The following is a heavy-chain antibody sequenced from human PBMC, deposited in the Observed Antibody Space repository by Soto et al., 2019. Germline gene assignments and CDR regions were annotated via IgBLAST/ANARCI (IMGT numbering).Heavy chain of an antibody. J-gene: IGHJ4*02. CDR2: ISSSSSTI. CDR3: AKPDPDDSSVDY. V-gene: IGHV3-48*01. D-gene: IGHD3-22*01. CDR1: GFTFSSYS. Sequence: PGGSLRLSCAASGFTFSSYSMNWVRQAPGKGLELVSYISSSSSTIYYADSVKGRFTISRDNSKNTLYLQMNSLRAEDTAVYYCAKPDPDDSSVDYWGQGTLVTVSS.